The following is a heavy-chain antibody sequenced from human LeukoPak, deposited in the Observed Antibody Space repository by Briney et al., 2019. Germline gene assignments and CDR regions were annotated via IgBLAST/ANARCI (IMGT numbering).Heavy chain of an antibody. Sequence: GASVKVSCKPSRNTFTDYYIHRVRQAPGQGLEWMGRITPNSGDTHYAQTFQGRFTMTRDTSISTAYMELNRLRFDDTAVYYCYLEGVPVTGTSYYWGQGTLVTVSS. CDR3: YLEGVPVTGTSYY. D-gene: IGHD6-19*01. CDR1: RNTFTDYY. CDR2: ITPNSGDT. J-gene: IGHJ4*02. V-gene: IGHV1-2*06.